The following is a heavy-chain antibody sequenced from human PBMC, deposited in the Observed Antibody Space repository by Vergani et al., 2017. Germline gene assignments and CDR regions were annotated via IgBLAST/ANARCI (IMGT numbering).Heavy chain of an antibody. CDR2: IIPIFGTA. V-gene: IGHV1-69*12. CDR3: AREGVGYCSGGSCNWFDP. J-gene: IGHJ5*02. Sequence: QVQLVQSGAEVKKPGSSVKVSCKASGGTFSSYAISWVRQAPGQGLEWMGGIIPIFGTANYAQKFQGRVTITADESTSTAYMELSSQRSEDTAVYYCAREGVGYCSGGSCNWFDPWGQGTLVTVSS. CDR1: GGTFSSYA. D-gene: IGHD2-15*01.